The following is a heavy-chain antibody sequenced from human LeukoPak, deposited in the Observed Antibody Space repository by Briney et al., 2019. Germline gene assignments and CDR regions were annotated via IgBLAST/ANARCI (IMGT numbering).Heavy chain of an antibody. CDR1: GFTFSSYA. J-gene: IGHJ4*02. D-gene: IGHD5-24*01. Sequence: GGSLRLSCAASGFTFSSYAMSWVRQAPGKGLEWVSAISGSGGSTYYADSVKGRFTISRDNSKNTLYLQMNRLRAEDTAVYYCARGGDGRWLQLPRDYWGQGTLVTVSS. V-gene: IGHV3-23*01. CDR3: ARGGDGRWLQLPRDY. CDR2: ISGSGGST.